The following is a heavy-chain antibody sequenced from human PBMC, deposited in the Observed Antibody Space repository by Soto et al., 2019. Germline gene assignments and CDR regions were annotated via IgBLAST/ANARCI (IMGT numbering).Heavy chain of an antibody. J-gene: IGHJ4*02. CDR3: AKSPRRYDSSGYSLDY. D-gene: IGHD3-22*01. CDR2: ISGSGGST. Sequence: PGGSLRLSCAASGFTFSSYAMSWVRQAPGKGLEWVSAISGSGGSTYYADSVKGRFTISRDNSKNTLYLQMNSLRAEDTAVYYCAKSPRRYDSSGYSLDYWGQGTLVTVSS. V-gene: IGHV3-23*01. CDR1: GFTFSSYA.